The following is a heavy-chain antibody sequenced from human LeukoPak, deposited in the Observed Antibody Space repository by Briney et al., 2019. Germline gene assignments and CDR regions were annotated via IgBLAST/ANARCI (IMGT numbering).Heavy chain of an antibody. CDR2: IVVGSGNT. J-gene: IGHJ4*02. V-gene: IGHV1-58*02. Sequence: GASVKVSCKASGFTFTSSAMQWVRQARGQRLEWIGWIVVGSGNTNYAQKFQERVTITRDMSTSTAYMELSSLRSEDTAVYYCARARYSSGYYILFDYWGQGTLVTVSS. CDR1: GFTFTSSA. D-gene: IGHD3-22*01. CDR3: ARARYSSGYYILFDY.